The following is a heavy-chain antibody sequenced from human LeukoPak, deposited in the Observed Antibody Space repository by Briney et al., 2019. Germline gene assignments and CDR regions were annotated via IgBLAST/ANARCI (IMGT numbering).Heavy chain of an antibody. CDR3: ARERGGSYYFDY. J-gene: IGHJ4*02. D-gene: IGHD1-26*01. CDR1: GYTFTGYY. Sequence: ASVKVSCKASGYTFTGYYVHWVRQAPGQGLEWMGWINPNSGGTNYAQKFQGRVTMTRDTSISTAYMELSRLRSDDTAVYYCARERGGSYYFDYWGQGTLVTVSS. V-gene: IGHV1-2*02. CDR2: INPNSGGT.